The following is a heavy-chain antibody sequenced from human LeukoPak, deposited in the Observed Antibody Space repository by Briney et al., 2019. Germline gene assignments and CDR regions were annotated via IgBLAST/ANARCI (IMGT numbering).Heavy chain of an antibody. CDR3: ARDHCSANSCYEDYYNGLDV. CDR1: GYTFTAYY. J-gene: IGHJ6*02. V-gene: IGHV1-2*02. Sequence: ASVKVSCKASGYTFTAYYLQWVRRAPGQGLEWMGWINPKSGGTEYPQRFQGRVTMTRDTSISTAYMELSRLRSDDTAVYYCARDHCSANSCYEDYYNGLDVWGQGTTVTVSS. CDR2: INPKSGGT. D-gene: IGHD2-2*01.